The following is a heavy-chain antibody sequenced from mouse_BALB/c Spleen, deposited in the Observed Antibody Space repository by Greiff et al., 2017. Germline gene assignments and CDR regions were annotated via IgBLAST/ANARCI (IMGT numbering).Heavy chain of an antibody. J-gene: IGHJ3*01. CDR1: GFAFSSYD. Sequence: DVMLVESGGGLVKPGGSLKLSCAASGFAFSSYDMSWVRQTPEKRLEWVAYISSGGGSTYYPDTVKGRFTISRDNAKNTLYLQMSSLKSEDTAMYYCARHGAVERGFAYWGQGTLVTVSA. CDR2: ISSGGGST. CDR3: ARHGAVERGFAY. D-gene: IGHD1-1*01. V-gene: IGHV5-12-1*01.